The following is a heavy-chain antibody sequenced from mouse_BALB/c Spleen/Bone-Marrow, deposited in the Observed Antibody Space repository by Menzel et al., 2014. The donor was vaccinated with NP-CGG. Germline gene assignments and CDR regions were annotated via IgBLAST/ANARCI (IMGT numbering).Heavy chain of an antibody. CDR2: IAPGTGTT. D-gene: IGHD2-3*01. V-gene: IGHV1S41*01. J-gene: IGHJ4*01. Sequence: DLVKPGASVKLSCKASGYTFTNFWINWIKQRPGQGLEWMGRIAPGTGTTYYNEMFKGKATLTVDTSSSTAYIQLSSLSSEDSAVYFCARYDYVMDYWGQGTSVTVSS. CDR1: GYTFTNFW. CDR3: ARYDYVMDY.